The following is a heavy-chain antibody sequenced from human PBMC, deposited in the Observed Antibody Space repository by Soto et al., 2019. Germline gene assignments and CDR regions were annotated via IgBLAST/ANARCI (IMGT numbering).Heavy chain of an antibody. D-gene: IGHD3-22*01. J-gene: IGHJ4*02. V-gene: IGHV3-9*01. Sequence: EVQLVESGGGLVQPGRSLRLSCAASGFTFDDYAMHWVRQAPGKGLEWVSGISWNSGSIGYADSVKGRFTISRDNAKNSLYLQMSSLRDEDTALYYCAKDATYYYDSSGYSPFDYWGQGTLVTVSS. CDR1: GFTFDDYA. CDR2: ISWNSGSI. CDR3: AKDATYYYDSSGYSPFDY.